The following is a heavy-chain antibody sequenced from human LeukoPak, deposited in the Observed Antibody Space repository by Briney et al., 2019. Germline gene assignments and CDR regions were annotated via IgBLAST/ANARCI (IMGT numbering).Heavy chain of an antibody. CDR3: VREARGYHYTYFVY. CDR1: GVTIGSDD. D-gene: IGHD5-18*01. J-gene: IGHJ4*02. Sequence: GGSLSLTCTASGVTIGSDDIHWVCKLQDQGLDRVAAVSSGFHAFFADSLQGRFTVSIEDARNSLYLQINSLRAGVTAGYYCVREARGYHYTYFVYCGQGTLVTDSS. V-gene: IGHV3-13*01. CDR2: VSSGFHA.